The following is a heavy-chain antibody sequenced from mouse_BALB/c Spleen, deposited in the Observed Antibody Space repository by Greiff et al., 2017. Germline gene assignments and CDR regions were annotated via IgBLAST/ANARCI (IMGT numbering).Heavy chain of an antibody. CDR3: ARSSYYGSSTVYAMDY. CDR1: GFTFSSFG. V-gene: IGHV5-17*02. Sequence: EVKLMESGGGLVQPGGSRKLSCAASGFTFSSFGMHWVRQAPEKGLEWVAYISSGSSTIYYADTVKGRFTISRDNPKNTLFLQMTSLRSEDTAMYYCARSSYYGSSTVYAMDYWGQGTSVTVSS. J-gene: IGHJ4*01. CDR2: ISSGSSTI. D-gene: IGHD1-1*01.